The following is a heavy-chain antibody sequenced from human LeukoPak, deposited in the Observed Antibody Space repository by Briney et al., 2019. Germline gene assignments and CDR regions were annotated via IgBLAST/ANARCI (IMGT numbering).Heavy chain of an antibody. CDR2: IYYSGST. CDR1: GGSISSSSYY. D-gene: IGHD3-10*01. Sequence: SETLSLTCTVSGGSISSSSYYWGWIRQPPGKGLEWIGSIYYSGSTYYNPSLKSRVTISVDTSKNQFSLKLSSVTAADTAVYYCARRGTSYHGSGSYYYFDYWGQGTLVTVSS. V-gene: IGHV4-39*01. CDR3: ARRGTSYHGSGSYYYFDY. J-gene: IGHJ4*02.